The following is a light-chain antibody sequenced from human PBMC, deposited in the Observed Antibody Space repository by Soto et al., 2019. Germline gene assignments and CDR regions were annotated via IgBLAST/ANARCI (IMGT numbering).Light chain of an antibody. V-gene: IGLV2-8*01. CDR1: SSDVGAYDY. J-gene: IGLJ3*02. CDR2: EVN. CDR3: SSFAANDNFV. Sequence: QSALTQPPSASGSPGQSVTISCTGTSSDVGAYDYVCWYQQHPDKAPKLMIYEVNKRPSGVPDRFSGSKSGNTASLTVSGLQAGDEADYYCSSFAANDNFVFGGGTKLTVL.